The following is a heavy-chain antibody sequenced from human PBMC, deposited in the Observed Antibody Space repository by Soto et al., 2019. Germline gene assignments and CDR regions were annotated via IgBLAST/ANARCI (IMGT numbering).Heavy chain of an antibody. J-gene: IGHJ2*01. D-gene: IGHD6-13*01. CDR2: ISYDGSNK. CDR3: TKDPRSAAGINPWYFDL. V-gene: IGHV3-30*18. CDR1: GFTFSSYG. Sequence: QVQLVESGGGVVQPGRSLRLSCAASGFTFSSYGMHWVRQAPGKGLEWVAVISYDGSNKYYADSVKGRFTISRDNSKNTVYLQMNSLRAEDTAVYYCTKDPRSAAGINPWYFDLWGRGTLVTVSS.